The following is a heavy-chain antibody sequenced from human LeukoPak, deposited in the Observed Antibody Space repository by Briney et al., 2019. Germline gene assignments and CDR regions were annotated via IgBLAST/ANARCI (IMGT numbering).Heavy chain of an antibody. CDR1: GYTFTRYG. Sequence: ASVKVSCKASGYTFTRYGISWVRQAPGKRLEWMGWISAYNGNTNYAQKLQGRVTMITDTSTSTAYMELRSLRSDDTAVYYCARVRGYCSSTSCYNNWFDPCGQGTLVTVSS. D-gene: IGHD2-2*01. J-gene: IGHJ5*02. CDR2: ISAYNGNT. V-gene: IGHV1-18*01. CDR3: ARVRGYCSSTSCYNNWFDP.